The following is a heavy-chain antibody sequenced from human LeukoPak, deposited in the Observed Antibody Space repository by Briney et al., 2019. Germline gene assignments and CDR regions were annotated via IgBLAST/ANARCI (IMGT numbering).Heavy chain of an antibody. V-gene: IGHV5-51*01. J-gene: IGHJ6*04. CDR3: ARQTRYCSGGSCYSLYYYGMDV. CDR2: IYPGDSAT. Sequence: PGESLKICCKGSGYSFTSYWIGWVRQMPGKGLGWMGFIYPGDSATRYSPSFQGQVTISADKSISTTYLQWSSLKASDTAMYYCARQTRYCSGGSCYSLYYYGMDVWGKGTTVTVSS. CDR1: GYSFTSYW. D-gene: IGHD2-15*01.